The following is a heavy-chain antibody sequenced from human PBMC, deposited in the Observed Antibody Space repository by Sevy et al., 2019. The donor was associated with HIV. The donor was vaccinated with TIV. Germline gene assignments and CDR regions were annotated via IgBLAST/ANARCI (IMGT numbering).Heavy chain of an antibody. CDR3: ATPTSDLDY. CDR2: IVPDGGEK. Sequence: GGSLRLSCVDSGFSFDRYWMNWVRQAPGKGLEWVANIVPDGGEKWYADAVRGRFTISRDNARDTLYLQMDSLRADDTAIYYCATPTSDLDYWGQGTLVTVSS. J-gene: IGHJ4*02. CDR1: GFSFDRYW. V-gene: IGHV3-7*03.